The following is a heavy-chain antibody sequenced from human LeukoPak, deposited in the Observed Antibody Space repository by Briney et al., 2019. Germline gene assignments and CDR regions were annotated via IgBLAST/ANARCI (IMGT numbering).Heavy chain of an antibody. CDR1: GFTFSSYS. CDR2: ISSSSSYI. V-gene: IGHV3-21*01. D-gene: IGHD5-12*01. Sequence: GGSLRLSCAASGFTFSSYSMNWVRQAPGKGLEWVSSISSSSSYIYYADSVKGRFTISRDNAKNSLYLQMNSLRAEDTAVYYCARDYAEWGWLQFPLDCWGQGTLVTVSS. CDR3: ARDYAEWGWLQFPLDC. J-gene: IGHJ4*02.